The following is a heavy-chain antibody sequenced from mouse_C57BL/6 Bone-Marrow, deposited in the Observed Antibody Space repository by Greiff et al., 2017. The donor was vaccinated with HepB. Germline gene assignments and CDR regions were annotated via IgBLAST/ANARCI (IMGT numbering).Heavy chain of an antibody. CDR2: ISSGSSTI. D-gene: IGHD1-1*01. V-gene: IGHV5-17*01. Sequence: EVMLVESGGGLVKPGGSLKLSCAASGFTFSDYGMHWVRQAPEKGLEWVAYISSGSSTIYYADTVKGRFTISRDNAKNTLFLQMTSLRSEDTAMYYCARKRSHGSPHYYAMDYWGQGTSVTVSS. CDR1: GFTFSDYG. CDR3: ARKRSHGSPHYYAMDY. J-gene: IGHJ4*01.